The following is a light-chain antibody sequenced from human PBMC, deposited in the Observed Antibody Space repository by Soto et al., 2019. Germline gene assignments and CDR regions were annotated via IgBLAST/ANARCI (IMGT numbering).Light chain of an antibody. CDR2: KAS. J-gene: IGKJ1*01. CDR1: QSISIW. V-gene: IGKV1-5*03. Sequence: DIQMTQSPSTLSASVGDRVTITCRASQSISIWLAWYQQKPGTAPKLLIYKASSLESGVPSRFSGSGSGTEYTLTISSLQPDDFATYYCQQYSSYSPSTFGQGTKVEIK. CDR3: QQYSSYSPST.